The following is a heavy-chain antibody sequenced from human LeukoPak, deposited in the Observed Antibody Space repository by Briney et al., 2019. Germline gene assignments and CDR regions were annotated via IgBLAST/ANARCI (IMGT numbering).Heavy chain of an antibody. CDR1: GYAFTKYA. Sequence: ASVKVSCKTSGYAFTKYAIHWVRQAPGQRLEWMGWINADNGDAKYVQKCQGRVTITRDTSANTGYMELSGLRSEDTAVYYCTLTDYGDYWGQGTLVTVSS. V-gene: IGHV1-3*01. CDR2: INADNGDA. CDR3: TLTDYGDY. J-gene: IGHJ4*02.